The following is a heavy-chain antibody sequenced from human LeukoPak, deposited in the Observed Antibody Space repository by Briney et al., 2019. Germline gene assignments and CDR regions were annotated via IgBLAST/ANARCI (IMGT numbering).Heavy chain of an antibody. CDR1: GYIFTNYG. J-gene: IGHJ4*02. D-gene: IGHD3-22*01. V-gene: IGHV1-69*13. CDR3: ASTGGRGYYDSSGYLSLFDY. CDR2: IIPIFGTA. Sequence: GASVKVSCRASGYIFTNYGISWVRQAPGQGLEWMGGIIPIFGTANYAQKFQGRVTITADESTSTAYMELSSLRSEDTAVYYCASTGGRGYYDSSGYLSLFDYWGQGTLVTVSS.